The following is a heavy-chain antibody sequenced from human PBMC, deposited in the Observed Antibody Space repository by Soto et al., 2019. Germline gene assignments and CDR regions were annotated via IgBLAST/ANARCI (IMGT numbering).Heavy chain of an antibody. CDR1: GFTFSSYA. V-gene: IGHV3-30-3*01. CDR3: ARNSESTTLDY. J-gene: IGHJ4*02. D-gene: IGHD1-7*01. CDR2: ISYDGSNK. Sequence: QVQLVESGGGVVQPGRSLRLSCAASGFTFSSYAMHWVRQALGKGLEWVAVISYDGSNKYYADSVKGRFTISRDNSKNTLYLQMNSLRAEDTAVYYCARNSESTTLDYWGQGTLVTVSS.